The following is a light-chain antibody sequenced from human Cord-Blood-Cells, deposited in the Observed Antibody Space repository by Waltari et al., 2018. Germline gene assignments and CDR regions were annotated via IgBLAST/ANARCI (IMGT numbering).Light chain of an antibody. J-gene: IGKJ4*01. Sequence: EIVLTQSPATLSLSPGERATPSCRASQSVSSYLAWYQQKPGQAPRLLIYDASNRATGIPARFSGSGSGTDFTLTISRLAPEDVAVYYCQQRSNWLTFGGGTKVEIK. V-gene: IGKV3-11*01. CDR1: QSVSSY. CDR2: DAS. CDR3: QQRSNWLT.